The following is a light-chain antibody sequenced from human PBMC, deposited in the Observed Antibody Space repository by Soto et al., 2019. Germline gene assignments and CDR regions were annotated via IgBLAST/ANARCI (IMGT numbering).Light chain of an antibody. CDR1: QGISTY. CDR2: AAS. V-gene: IGKV1-39*01. J-gene: IGKJ1*01. CDR3: QQSYSTTWT. Sequence: IQMTQSNSTLSGSVGDRVTITCRASQGISTYLNWYQQKPGKAPKLLIYAASSLQSGVPSRFSGSGSETDFTLTISSLQPEDFATYSCQQSYSTTWTFGQGTKVDIK.